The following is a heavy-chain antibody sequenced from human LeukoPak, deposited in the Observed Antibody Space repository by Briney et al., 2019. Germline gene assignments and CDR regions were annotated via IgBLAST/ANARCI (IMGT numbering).Heavy chain of an antibody. V-gene: IGHV3-23*01. CDR3: AKDRSIGTYYTFDH. D-gene: IGHD1-26*01. J-gene: IGHJ4*02. CDR1: GFTFSSYA. CDR2: ISASGGMT. Sequence: GGSLRLSRAASGFTFSSYAMSWVRQAPGKGLEWVSSISASGGMTYYADSVKGRFTVSRDNSKNSLYLQMNSLTAADTAVYYCAKDRSIGTYYTFDHWGQGTLVTVSS.